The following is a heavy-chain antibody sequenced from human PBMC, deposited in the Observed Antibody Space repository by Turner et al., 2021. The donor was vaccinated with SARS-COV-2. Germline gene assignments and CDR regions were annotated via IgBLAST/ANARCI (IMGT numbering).Heavy chain of an antibody. V-gene: IGHV4-39*01. J-gene: IGHJ2*01. D-gene: IGHD3-22*01. CDR1: GGSISSSSYS. Sequence: QLQLQASGPGLVKPSETLSLTCTVSGGSISSSSYSWGWIRQPPGKGLEWIGSIYYSGSTYYNPSLKSRVTISVDTSKNQFSLKLSSVTAADTAVYYCATPSVSYDSSGYFHFDLWGRGTLVTVS. CDR2: IYYSGST. CDR3: ATPSVSYDSSGYFHFDL.